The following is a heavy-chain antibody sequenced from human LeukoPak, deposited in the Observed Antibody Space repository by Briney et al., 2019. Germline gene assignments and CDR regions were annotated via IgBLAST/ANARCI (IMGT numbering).Heavy chain of an antibody. V-gene: IGHV1-2*02. Sequence: ASVKVSCKASAYTFTGYYMHWVRQAPGQGLEWMGWINPNSGGTNYAQKFQGRVTMTRDTSISTAYMELSRLRSDDTAVYYCARDAGYYDFLSGYYRGPCYWAQGTLVTVSS. D-gene: IGHD3-3*01. CDR1: AYTFTGYY. CDR3: ARDAGYYDFLSGYYRGPCY. J-gene: IGHJ4*02. CDR2: INPNSGGT.